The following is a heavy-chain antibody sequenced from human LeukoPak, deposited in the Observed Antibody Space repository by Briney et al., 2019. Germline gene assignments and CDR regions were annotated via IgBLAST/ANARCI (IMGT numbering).Heavy chain of an antibody. Sequence: PGGSLRLSCAASGFTFSNYAMSWVRQAPGKGLEWVSAISGSGGSTYYADSVKGRFTISRDNSKNTLYLQMNSLRAEDTAVYYCAKEPGRAARLIWYFDYWGQGTLVTVSS. CDR1: GFTFSNYA. CDR3: AKEPGRAARLIWYFDY. V-gene: IGHV3-23*01. D-gene: IGHD6-6*01. J-gene: IGHJ4*02. CDR2: ISGSGGST.